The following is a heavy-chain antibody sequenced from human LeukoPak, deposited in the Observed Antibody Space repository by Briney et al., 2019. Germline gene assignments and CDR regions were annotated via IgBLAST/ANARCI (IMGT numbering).Heavy chain of an antibody. Sequence: GGSLRLSRAASGFTFSNYGIHWVRQAPGKGLEWVAVISSGGNKKYYADSVKGRFTISRDDSENTLYLQMNSLRVEDTAVYYCAKDLYSSTRRGYFDFWGQGTLVTVSS. V-gene: IGHV3-30*18. CDR2: ISSGGNKK. CDR1: GFTFSNYG. D-gene: IGHD2-2*01. CDR3: AKDLYSSTRRGYFDF. J-gene: IGHJ4*02.